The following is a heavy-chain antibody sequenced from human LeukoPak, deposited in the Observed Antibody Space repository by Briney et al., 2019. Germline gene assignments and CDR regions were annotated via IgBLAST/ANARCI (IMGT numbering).Heavy chain of an antibody. D-gene: IGHD3/OR15-3a*01. CDR1: GFTFSSYA. J-gene: IGHJ2*01. CDR2: ISDSGGST. V-gene: IGHV3-23*01. CDR3: AKDRGTGYWYFDL. Sequence: PGGSLRLSCAASGFTFSSYAMSWVRQAPGKGLEWVSVISDSGGSTYYADYVKGRFTISRDNSKNTLYLQMNSLRAEDTAVYYCAKDRGTGYWYFDLWGRGTLLTVSS.